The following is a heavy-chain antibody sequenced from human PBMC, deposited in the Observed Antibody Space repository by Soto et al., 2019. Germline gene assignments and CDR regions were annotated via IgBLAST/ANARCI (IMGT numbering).Heavy chain of an antibody. J-gene: IGHJ5*02. CDR3: AREVVVVTSTPWFDP. Sequence: SETLSLTCAVYGGSFSDHYWSWIRQPPGKGLEWIGGINHSGNTNYNPSLKSRVIVSLDTSKNQFSLKLSSVTAADTAIYYCAREVVVVTSTPWFDPWAQGTLVTVSS. D-gene: IGHD2-15*01. CDR1: GGSFSDHY. V-gene: IGHV4-34*01. CDR2: INHSGNT.